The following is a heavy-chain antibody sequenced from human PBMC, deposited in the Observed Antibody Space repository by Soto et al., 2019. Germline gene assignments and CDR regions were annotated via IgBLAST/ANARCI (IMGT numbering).Heavy chain of an antibody. CDR1: GYSFTSYC. V-gene: IGHV5-10-1*01. Sequence: GESLKISCKGSGYSFTSYCISWVRQMPGKGLEWMGRIDPSDSYTNYSPSFQGHVTISADKSSSTAYLQWSSLKASDTAMYYCARHRDCSGGSFYAIPPIDYWGQGTLVTVSS. J-gene: IGHJ4*02. CDR3: ARHRDCSGGSFYAIPPIDY. D-gene: IGHD2-15*01. CDR2: IDPSDSYT.